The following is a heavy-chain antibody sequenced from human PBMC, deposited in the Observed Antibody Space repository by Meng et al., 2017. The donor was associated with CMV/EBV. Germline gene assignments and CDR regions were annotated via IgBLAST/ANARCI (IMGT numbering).Heavy chain of an antibody. CDR1: GFTFSSYS. Sequence: GSLRLSCAASGFTFSSYSMNWVRQAPGKGLEWVSSISSSSSYIYYADSVKGRFTISRDNAKNSLYLQMNSLRAEDTAVYYCARGTNKGWELLYYFDYWGQGTLVTVSS. J-gene: IGHJ4*02. CDR2: ISSSSSYI. V-gene: IGHV3-21*01. CDR3: ARGTNKGWELLYYFDY. D-gene: IGHD1-26*01.